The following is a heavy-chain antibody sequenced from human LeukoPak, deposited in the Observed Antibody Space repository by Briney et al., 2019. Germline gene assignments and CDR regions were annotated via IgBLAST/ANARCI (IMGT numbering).Heavy chain of an antibody. D-gene: IGHD3-10*01. V-gene: IGHV4-59*08. CDR2: IYYSGST. CDR3: ARQYYGSGIDY. Sequence: SETLSLTCTVSGGSISSYYWSWIRQPPGKGLEWIGYIYYSGSTNYNPSLKSRVTISVDTSKNQFSLKLGSVTAADTAVYYCARQYYGSGIDYWGQGTLVTVSS. J-gene: IGHJ4*02. CDR1: GGSISSYY.